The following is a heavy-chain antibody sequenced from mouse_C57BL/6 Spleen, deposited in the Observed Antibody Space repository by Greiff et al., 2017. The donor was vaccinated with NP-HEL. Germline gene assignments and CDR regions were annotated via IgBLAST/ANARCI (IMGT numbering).Heavy chain of an antibody. D-gene: IGHD2-3*01. CDR2: VDPETGGT. CDR1: GYTFTDYE. J-gene: IGHJ2*01. V-gene: IGHV1-15*01. CDR3: TIYDGQGY. Sequence: VQLQQSGAELVRPGASVTLSCKASGYTFTDYEMHWVKQTPVHGLEWIGAVDPETGGTAYNQKFKGKAILTADKSSSTAYMELRSLTSEDSAVYYCTIYDGQGYWGQGTTLTVSS.